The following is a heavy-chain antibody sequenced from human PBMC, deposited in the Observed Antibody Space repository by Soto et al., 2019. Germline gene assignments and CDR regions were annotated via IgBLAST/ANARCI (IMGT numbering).Heavy chain of an antibody. D-gene: IGHD2-15*01. CDR1: GXTFSSYA. CDR3: AREDGGNPYFDY. CDR2: ISYDGSDK. J-gene: IGHJ4*02. Sequence: GSLRLSCAASGXTFSSYAMHWVRQAPGKGLEWVAVISYDGSDKYYADSVKGRFTISRDNYKNTLYLQMNSMRAEDKAVYYCAREDGGNPYFDYWGQGTLVTVSS. V-gene: IGHV3-30-3*01.